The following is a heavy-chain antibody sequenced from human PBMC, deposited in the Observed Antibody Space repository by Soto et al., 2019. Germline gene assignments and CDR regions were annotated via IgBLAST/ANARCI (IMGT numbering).Heavy chain of an antibody. CDR2: IYWNDDK. CDR1: GFSLSTSGVG. Sequence: QITLKQSGPPLVKPTQTLTLTCTFSGFSLSTSGVGVGWIRQPPGKALEWLALIYWNDDKGYSPSLKSRLTITKETSKNQVVLTMTNMDPVDTATYYCAHSRFLEWLLFGTGGDYGMDVWGQGTTVTVSS. J-gene: IGHJ6*02. V-gene: IGHV2-5*01. CDR3: AHSRFLEWLLFGTGGDYGMDV. D-gene: IGHD3-3*01.